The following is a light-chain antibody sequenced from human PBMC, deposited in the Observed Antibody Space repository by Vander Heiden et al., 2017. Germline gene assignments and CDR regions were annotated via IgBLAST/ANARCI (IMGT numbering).Light chain of an antibody. CDR2: GAS. V-gene: IGKV3-20*01. CDR3: HQYDKSPQT. J-gene: IGKJ1*01. CDR1: QSVGGNS. Sequence: EIVLTQSPGTLSLSPGARATLSCRASQSVGGNSLAWYQQKRGQAPRLLIYGASRRATGIPDGFSGSGSGTDFSLTISRLEPEDFAVYYCHQYDKSPQTFGQGTEVEIK.